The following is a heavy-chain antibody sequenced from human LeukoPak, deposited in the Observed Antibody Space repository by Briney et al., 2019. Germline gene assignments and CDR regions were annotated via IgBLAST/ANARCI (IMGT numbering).Heavy chain of an antibody. J-gene: IGHJ4*02. CDR2: ISSSSSYI. Sequence: AGGSLRLSCAASGFTFSSYSMNWVRQAPGKGLEWVSSISSSSSYIYYADSVKGRFTISRDNAKNSLYLQMNSLRAEDTAVYYCAREDYYDSSGYPLDYWGQGTLVTVSS. CDR1: GFTFSSYS. V-gene: IGHV3-21*01. CDR3: AREDYYDSSGYPLDY. D-gene: IGHD3-22*01.